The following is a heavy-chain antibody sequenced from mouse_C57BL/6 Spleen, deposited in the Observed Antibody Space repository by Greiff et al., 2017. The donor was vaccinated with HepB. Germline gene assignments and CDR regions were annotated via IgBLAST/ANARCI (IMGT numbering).Heavy chain of an antibody. J-gene: IGHJ2*01. D-gene: IGHD1-1*01. CDR3: ARDRVTTGPIDY. V-gene: IGHV5-4*01. CDR1: GFTFSSYA. Sequence: DVMLVESGGGLVKPGGSLKLSCAASGFTFSSYAMSWVRQTPEKRLEWVATISDGGSYTYYPDNVKGRFTISRDNAKNNLYLQMSHLKSEDTAMYYCARDRVTTGPIDYWGQGTTLTVSS. CDR2: ISDGGSYT.